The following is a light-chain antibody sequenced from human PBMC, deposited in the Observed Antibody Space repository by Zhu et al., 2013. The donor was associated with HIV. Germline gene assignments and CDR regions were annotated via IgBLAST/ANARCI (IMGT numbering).Light chain of an antibody. V-gene: IGLV3-1*01. CDR1: KVGDKH. Sequence: SYELTQPPSVSVSPGQTASITCSGDKVGDKHASWYQQKPGQSPVLVIYQDSKRPSGSPERFSGSNSGNTATLTISGTQAMDEADYYCQAWDSRTAVFGGGTKLTVL. CDR3: QAWDSRTAV. CDR2: QDS. J-gene: IGLJ2*01.